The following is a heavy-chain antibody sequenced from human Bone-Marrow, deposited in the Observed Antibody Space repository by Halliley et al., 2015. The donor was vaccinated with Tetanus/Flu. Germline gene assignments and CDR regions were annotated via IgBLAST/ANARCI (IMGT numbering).Heavy chain of an antibody. CDR2: LYYSGST. V-gene: IGHV4-30-4*01. D-gene: IGHD6-13*01. Sequence: GREWIGFLYYSGSTYYNPSLESRVTISVDTSKNQFSLKLSSVTAADTAVYYCARLGIWDYFDYWGQGTLVTVSS. CDR3: ARLGIWDYFDY. J-gene: IGHJ4*02.